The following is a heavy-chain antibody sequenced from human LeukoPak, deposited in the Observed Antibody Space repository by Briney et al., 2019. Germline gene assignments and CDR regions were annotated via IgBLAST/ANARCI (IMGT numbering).Heavy chain of an antibody. V-gene: IGHV4-59*08. CDR3: ARRYDY. J-gene: IGHJ4*02. CDR2: IYYSGST. CDR1: GGSISSYY. Sequence: SEALSLTCTVSGGSISSYYWSWIRQPPGKGLEWIGYIYYSGSTNYNPSLKSRVTISVDTSKNQFSLKLSSVTAADTAVYYCARRYDYWGQGTLVTVSS.